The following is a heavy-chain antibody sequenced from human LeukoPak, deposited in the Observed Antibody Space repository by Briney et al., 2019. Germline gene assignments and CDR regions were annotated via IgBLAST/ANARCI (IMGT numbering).Heavy chain of an antibody. CDR3: ARVIVRASSTSPGY. CDR1: GYTFTGYY. CDR2: INPNSGGT. V-gene: IGHV1-2*02. D-gene: IGHD2-2*01. Sequence: ASVKVSCKASGYTFTGYYMHWVRQAPGQGLEWMGWINPNSGGTNYAQKFQGRVTMTSDTSISTAYMELSRLRSDDTAVYYCARVIVRASSTSPGYWGQGTLVTVSS. J-gene: IGHJ4*02.